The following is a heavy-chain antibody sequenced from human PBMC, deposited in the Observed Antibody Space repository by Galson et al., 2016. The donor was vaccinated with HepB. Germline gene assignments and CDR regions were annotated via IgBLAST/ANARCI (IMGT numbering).Heavy chain of an antibody. J-gene: IGHJ5*02. CDR1: GYTFTNYG. CDR3: ARDQRTVTTIQPPGVDP. D-gene: IGHD4-11*01. Sequence: SCKASGYTFTNYGISWVRQAPGQGLEWMGWISINNGYTRYAQKLQGRVTMTTDTSTATTYMELWSLGSDDTAVYYCARDQRTVTTIQPPGVDPWGQVTLVTVSS. CDR2: ISINNGYT. V-gene: IGHV1-18*01.